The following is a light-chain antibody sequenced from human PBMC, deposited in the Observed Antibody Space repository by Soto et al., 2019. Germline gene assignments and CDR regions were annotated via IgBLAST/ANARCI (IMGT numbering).Light chain of an antibody. CDR3: QQRNSRYT. CDR2: GAS. V-gene: IGKV3D-20*02. J-gene: IGKJ2*01. Sequence: EIVLTQSPGTLSLSPGERATLSCRASQSVFSSYLAWYQQKPGLAPRLLIYGASSRATGIPDRFRGSGSGTDFTLTISRLEPEDFAVYYCQQRNSRYTFGPGTKLEIK. CDR1: QSVFSSY.